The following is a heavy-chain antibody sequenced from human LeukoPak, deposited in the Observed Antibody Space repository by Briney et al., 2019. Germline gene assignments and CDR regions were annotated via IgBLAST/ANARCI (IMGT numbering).Heavy chain of an antibody. D-gene: IGHD1-26*01. CDR3: AKDRDSGSYYASLLFDY. J-gene: IGHJ4*02. CDR1: GFTFSSYG. CDR2: IWYDGSNK. Sequence: GGSLRLSCAASGFTFSSYGMHWVRQAPGKGLEWAAVIWYDGSNKYYADSVKGRFTISRDNSKNTLYLQMNSLRAEDTAVYYCAKDRDSGSYYASLLFDYWGQGTLVTVSS. V-gene: IGHV3-33*06.